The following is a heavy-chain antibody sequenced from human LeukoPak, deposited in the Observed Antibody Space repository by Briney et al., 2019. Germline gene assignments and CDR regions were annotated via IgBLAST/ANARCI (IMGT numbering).Heavy chain of an antibody. CDR1: GGTFSSYA. D-gene: IGHD6-19*01. J-gene: IGHJ4*02. CDR2: IIPIFGTA. CDR3: ARVSSGWYYFDY. Sequence: SVKVSCKASGGTFSSYAISWVRQAPGQGLEWMGGIIPIFGTANYAQKFQGRVTITADESTSTAYVELSSLRSEDTAVYYCARVSSGWYYFDYWGQGTLVTVSS. V-gene: IGHV1-69*13.